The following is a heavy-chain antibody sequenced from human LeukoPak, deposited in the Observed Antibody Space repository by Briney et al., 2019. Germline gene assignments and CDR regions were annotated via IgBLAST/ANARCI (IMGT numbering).Heavy chain of an antibody. CDR2: INTDGSST. J-gene: IGHJ4*02. V-gene: IGHV3-74*01. Sequence: GGSLRLSCAASGFTFSSYWMHWVRQAPGKGLVWVSRINTDGSSTSYADSVKGRFTISRDNSKNTLYLQMNSLRAEDTAVYYCARGSYGGSPDYWGQGTLVTVSS. CDR1: GFTFSSYW. CDR3: ARGSYGGSPDY. D-gene: IGHD5-12*01.